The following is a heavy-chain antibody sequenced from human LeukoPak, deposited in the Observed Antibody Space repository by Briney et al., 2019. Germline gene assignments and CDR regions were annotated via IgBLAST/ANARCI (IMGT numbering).Heavy chain of an antibody. CDR3: ARSDYDILTGYYYVGAFDI. D-gene: IGHD3-9*01. V-gene: IGHV4-59*08. CDR2: IYYRGST. Sequence: SETLSLTCTVSGGSISSYYWSWVRQPPGKGLEWVGYIYYRGSTNYIPSLKSRVTISVDTFKAQFSLKLSSVTAADTVVYYCARSDYDILTGYYYVGAFDIWGQGTMVTVSS. CDR1: GGSISSYY. J-gene: IGHJ3*02.